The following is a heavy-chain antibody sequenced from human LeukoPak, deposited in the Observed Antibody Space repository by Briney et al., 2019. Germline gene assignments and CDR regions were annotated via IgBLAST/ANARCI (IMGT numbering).Heavy chain of an antibody. D-gene: IGHD4-17*01. CDR2: IYYSGST. CDR3: ARTNVYGGYSSLYFDY. CDR1: GGSISSYY. J-gene: IGHJ4*02. V-gene: IGHV4-59*12. Sequence: PSETLSLTCTVSGGSISSYYWSWIRQPPGKGLEWIGYIYYSGSTNYNPSLKSRVTISVDTSKNQFSLKLSSVTAADTAVYYCARTNVYGGYSSLYFDYWGQGTLVTVSS.